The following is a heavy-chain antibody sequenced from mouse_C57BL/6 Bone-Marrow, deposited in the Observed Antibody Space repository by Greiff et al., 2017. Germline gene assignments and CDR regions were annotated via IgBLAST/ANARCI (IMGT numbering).Heavy chain of an antibody. V-gene: IGHV7-3*01. Sequence: EVKLVESGGGLVQPGGSLSLSCAASGFTFTDYYMSWVRQPPGKALEWLGFIRNKANGYTTEYSASVKGRFTISRDNSQIILYLQMNALRAEDSATYYCARYHGDYAMDYWGQGTSVTVSS. J-gene: IGHJ4*01. CDR1: GFTFTDYY. CDR2: IRNKANGYTT. CDR3: ARYHGDYAMDY.